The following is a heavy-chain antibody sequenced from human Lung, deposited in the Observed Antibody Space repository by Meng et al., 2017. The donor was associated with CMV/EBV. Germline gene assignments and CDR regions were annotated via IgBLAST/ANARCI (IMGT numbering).Heavy chain of an antibody. Sequence: GGSLRLSCAASGFAFRNYDMSWVRQAPGKGLEWVSAITGTGGTTYYTDSVKGRFTISRDNSKNTLFLQMNSLRAEDTAVCYCARGSADFDSWGQGTLVTVSS. CDR3: ARGSADFDS. CDR2: ITGTGGTT. V-gene: IGHV3-23*01. CDR1: GFAFRNYD. J-gene: IGHJ3*02.